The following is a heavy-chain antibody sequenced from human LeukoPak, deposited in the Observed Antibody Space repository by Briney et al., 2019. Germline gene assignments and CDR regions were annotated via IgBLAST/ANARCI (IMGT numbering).Heavy chain of an antibody. CDR1: GGSISSYY. J-gene: IGHJ4*02. CDR3: ARDGGPGGSFDY. D-gene: IGHD1-26*01. CDR2: IYYSGNT. V-gene: IGHV4-59*01. Sequence: SETLSLTCTVSGGSISSYYWNWIRQPPGKGLEWIAYIYYSGNTNYNPSLKSRVTISVDTSKNQFSLKLSSVTAADTAVYYCARDGGPGGSFDYWGQGTLVTVSS.